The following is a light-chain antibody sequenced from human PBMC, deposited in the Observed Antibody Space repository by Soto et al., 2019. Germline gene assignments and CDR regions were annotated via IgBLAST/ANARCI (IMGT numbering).Light chain of an antibody. CDR3: QQYGRTSWT. Sequence: EIVLTQSPVTPSLSPGEGATLSCRASQSVSTNFFAWYQQKPGQAPRPLIYGASTRATGIPDRFSGSGSGTDFTLTISRLEPEDFAVYYCQQYGRTSWTFGQGTKVDIK. CDR2: GAS. J-gene: IGKJ1*01. CDR1: QSVSTNF. V-gene: IGKV3-20*01.